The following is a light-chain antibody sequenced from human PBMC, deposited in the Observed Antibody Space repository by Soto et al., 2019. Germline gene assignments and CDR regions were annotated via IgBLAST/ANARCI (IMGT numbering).Light chain of an antibody. CDR3: QSYDSSLSGRYV. J-gene: IGLJ1*01. CDR1: SSNIGAGYD. V-gene: IGLV1-40*01. CDR2: GNS. Sequence: QSVLTQPPSVSGAPGQRVTISCTGSSSNIGAGYDVHWYQQLPGTAPKLLIYGNSNRPSGAPDRFSGSKSGTSASLAITGLQAEDEADYYCQSYDSSLSGRYVFGTGTRSPS.